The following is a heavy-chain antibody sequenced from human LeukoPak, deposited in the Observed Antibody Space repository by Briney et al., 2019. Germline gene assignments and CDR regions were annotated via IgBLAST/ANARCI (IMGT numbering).Heavy chain of an antibody. CDR1: GFTFSSSW. V-gene: IGHV3-74*01. D-gene: IGHD2-15*01. J-gene: IGHJ5*02. CDR2: INSDGSST. CDR3: AREIGDVVVVAATHWFDP. Sequence: GGSLRLSCAASGFTFSSSWMHWVRQAPEKGLVWVSRINSDGSSTSYADSVKGRFTISRDNAKNSLYLQMNSLRAEDTAVYYCAREIGDVVVVAATHWFDPWGQGTLVTVSS.